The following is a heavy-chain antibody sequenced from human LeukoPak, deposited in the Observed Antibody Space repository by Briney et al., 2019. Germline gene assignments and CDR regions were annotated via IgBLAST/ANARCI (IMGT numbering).Heavy chain of an antibody. CDR3: ARARVVTDTRGLDAFDI. CDR1: GYSFSSYT. CDR2: INADNGKT. J-gene: IGHJ3*02. V-gene: IGHV1-3*01. Sequence: ASVKVSFKASGYSFSSYTMHWVRQAPGQRLEWMGWINADNGKTKYSQKFQGRVTLTSDTSASTAYMELSSLRSEDTAVYYCARARVVTDTRGLDAFDIWGQGTMVTVSS. D-gene: IGHD2-21*02.